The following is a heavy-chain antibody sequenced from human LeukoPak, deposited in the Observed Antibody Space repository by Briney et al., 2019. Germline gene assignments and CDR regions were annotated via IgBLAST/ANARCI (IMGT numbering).Heavy chain of an antibody. D-gene: IGHD2-15*01. J-gene: IGHJ4*02. CDR2: ISNNGGYT. V-gene: IGHV3-23*01. Sequence: GGTLRLSCAASGFAFSSSAMSWVRQAPGKGLGWVSAISNNGGYTYYADSVQGRFTISRDNSKSTLCLQLNSLRAEDTAVYYCAKQLGYCSDGSCYFPYWGQGTLVTVSS. CDR1: GFAFSSSA. CDR3: AKQLGYCSDGSCYFPY.